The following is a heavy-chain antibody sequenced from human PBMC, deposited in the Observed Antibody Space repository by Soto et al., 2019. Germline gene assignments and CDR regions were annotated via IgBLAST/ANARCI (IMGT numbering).Heavy chain of an antibody. CDR2: TYYRSKWYN. V-gene: IGHV6-1*01. D-gene: IGHD6-13*01. J-gene: IGHJ6*02. CDR3: ARANSIAAAGYYYYGMDV. Sequence: QVQLQQSGPGLVKPSQTLSLTCAISGDSVSSNSAAWNWIRQSPSRGLEWLGRTYYRSKWYNDYAVSVKSRITNNPDTSKNQFSLQLNSVTPEDTAVYYCARANSIAAAGYYYYGMDVWGQGTTVTVSS. CDR1: GDSVSSNSAA.